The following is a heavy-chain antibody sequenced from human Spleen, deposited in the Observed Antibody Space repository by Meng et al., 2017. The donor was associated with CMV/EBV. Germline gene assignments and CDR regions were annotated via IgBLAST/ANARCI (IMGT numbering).Heavy chain of an antibody. CDR1: GFTFTNYG. CDR2: IDGSGGRT. D-gene: IGHD1-1*01. Sequence: SGFTFTNYGMSWVRQAPGKGLEWVSSIDGSGGRTYYADSVEGRFTISRDNSKNTLYLEMNSLRAEDTAVYYCAKSRTLLERRVLGAHWGQGTLVTVSS. V-gene: IGHV3-23*01. J-gene: IGHJ4*02. CDR3: AKSRTLLERRVLGAH.